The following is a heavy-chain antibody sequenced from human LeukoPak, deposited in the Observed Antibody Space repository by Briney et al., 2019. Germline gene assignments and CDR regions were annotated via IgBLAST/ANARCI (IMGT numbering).Heavy chain of an antibody. V-gene: IGHV1-46*01. Sequence: ASVKVSCKASGYTFTSYYMHWVRQAPGQGLEWMGIINPSGGSTSYAQKFQGRVTMTRDTSTSTVYMELSSLRSEDTAVYYCARAGYSGSYYDYWFDYWGQGTLVTVSS. CDR3: ARAGYSGSYYDYWFDY. CDR1: GYTFTSYY. CDR2: INPSGGST. D-gene: IGHD1-26*01. J-gene: IGHJ4*02.